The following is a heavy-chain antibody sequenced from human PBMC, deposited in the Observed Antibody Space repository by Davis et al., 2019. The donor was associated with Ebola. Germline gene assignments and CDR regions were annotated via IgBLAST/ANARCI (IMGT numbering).Heavy chain of an antibody. CDR2: INSDGSST. J-gene: IGHJ6*04. V-gene: IGHV3-74*01. Sequence: HTGGSLRLSCAASGFTFSSYWMHWVRQAPGKGLVWVSRINSDGSSTSYADSVKGRFTISRDNAKNTLYLQMNSLRAEDTAVYYCARVGGHRFGELFYYYYGMDVWGKGTTVTVSS. CDR3: ARVGGHRFGELFYYYYGMDV. D-gene: IGHD3-10*01. CDR1: GFTFSSYW.